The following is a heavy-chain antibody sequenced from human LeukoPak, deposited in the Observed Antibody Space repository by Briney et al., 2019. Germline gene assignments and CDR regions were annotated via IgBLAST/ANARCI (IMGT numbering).Heavy chain of an antibody. J-gene: IGHJ4*02. D-gene: IGHD6-13*01. CDR2: IYHSGST. CDR1: GGSFSGYY. Sequence: SETLSLTCAVYGGSFSGYYWSWIRQPPGKGLEWIGYIYHSGSTYYNPSLKSRVTISVDRSKNQFSLKLSSVTAADTAVYYCTGTSSSWSNWGQGTLVTVSS. CDR3: TGTSSSWSN. V-gene: IGHV4-34*01.